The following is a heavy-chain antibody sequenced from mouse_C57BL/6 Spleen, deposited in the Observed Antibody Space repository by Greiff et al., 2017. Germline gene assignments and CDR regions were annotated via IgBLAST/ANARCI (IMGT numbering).Heavy chain of an antibody. CDR2: ISRGGDYI. CDR1: GFTFRSYA. J-gene: IGHJ4*01. Sequence: DVKLVASGAGLVKPGGSLKISCAASGFTFRSYAMSWVRQTPEKRLEWVAYISRGGDYIYYADTVKGRFTISRDNARNTLYLQMSSLKAEDTAMYYCTSDYDGAMDDWGQGTSVTVSS. CDR3: TSDYDGAMDD. V-gene: IGHV5-9-1*02. D-gene: IGHD2-4*01.